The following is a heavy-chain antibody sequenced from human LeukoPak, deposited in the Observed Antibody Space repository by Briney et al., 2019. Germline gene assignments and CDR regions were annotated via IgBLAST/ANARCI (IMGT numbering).Heavy chain of an antibody. J-gene: IGHJ4*02. CDR2: ISAYNGNT. CDR3: ARERYDSSSWYYFDC. V-gene: IGHV1-18*01. CDR1: GYTVISYG. Sequence: ALVKVSCKASGYTVISYGISWVRQAPGQGLEWMGWISAYNGNTNYAQKLQGRVTMTTDTSTSTAYMELRSLRSDDTAVYYCARERYDSSSWYYFDCWGQGTLVTISS. D-gene: IGHD6-13*01.